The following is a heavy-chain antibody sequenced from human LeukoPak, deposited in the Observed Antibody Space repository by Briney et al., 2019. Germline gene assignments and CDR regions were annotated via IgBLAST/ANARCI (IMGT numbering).Heavy chain of an antibody. CDR2: ISNDGSTT. V-gene: IGHV3-74*01. CDR3: VKADYYDTSNYYYRYFQY. D-gene: IGHD3-22*01. J-gene: IGHJ1*01. CDR1: GFTFSGYW. Sequence: PGGSLRLSCAASGFTFSGYWMLWVRQAPGKGLVWASRISNDGSTTNYADSVKGRFTISRDNSKNTLYLQMSSLRAEDTAVYYCVKADYYDTSNYYYRYFQYWGQGTLVTVSS.